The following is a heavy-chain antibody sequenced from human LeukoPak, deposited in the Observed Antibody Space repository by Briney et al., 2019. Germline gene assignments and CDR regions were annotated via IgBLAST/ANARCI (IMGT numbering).Heavy chain of an antibody. CDR2: ISSGSTTI. V-gene: IGHV3-48*04. J-gene: IGHJ4*02. CDR3: AKSMVATGKPVDDS. D-gene: IGHD5-12*01. CDR1: GFTFSSYS. Sequence: GGSLRLSCAASGFTFSSYSMNWVRQAPGKGLEWVSYISSGSTTIYYADSVKGRFTISRDNARNSLYLQMNSLRAEDTALYYCAKSMVATGKPVDDSWGQGTLVTVSS.